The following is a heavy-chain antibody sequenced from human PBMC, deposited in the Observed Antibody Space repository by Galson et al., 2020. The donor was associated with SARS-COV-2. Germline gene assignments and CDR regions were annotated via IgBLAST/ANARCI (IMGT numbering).Heavy chain of an antibody. CDR1: GGSISSGDYY. D-gene: IGHD3-3*01. CDR2: IYYSGST. J-gene: IGHJ4*02. CDR3: ARGGFGVVSRREFDY. Sequence: SETLSLTCTVSGGSISSGDYYWSWIRQPPGKGLEWIGYIYYSGSTYYNPSLKSRVTISVDTSKNQFSLKLSSVTAADTAVYYCARGGFGVVSRREFDYWGQGTLVTVSS. V-gene: IGHV4-30-4*01.